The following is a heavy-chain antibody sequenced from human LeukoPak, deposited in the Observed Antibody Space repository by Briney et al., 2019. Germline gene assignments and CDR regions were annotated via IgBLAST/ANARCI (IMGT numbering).Heavy chain of an antibody. J-gene: IGHJ2*01. Sequence: SETLSLTCAVYGGSFSGYYWSWIRQPPGKGLEWIGEINHSGSTNYNPSLKSRVTISVDTFKNQFSLKLSSMTAADTAVYYCARDGAVAGRYWYFDLWGRGALVTVSS. CDR1: GGSFSGYY. D-gene: IGHD6-19*01. V-gene: IGHV4-34*01. CDR3: ARDGAVAGRYWYFDL. CDR2: INHSGST.